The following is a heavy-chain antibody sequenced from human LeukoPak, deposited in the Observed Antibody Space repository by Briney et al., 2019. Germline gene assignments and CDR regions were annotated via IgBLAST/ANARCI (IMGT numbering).Heavy chain of an antibody. D-gene: IGHD4-17*01. CDR3: ARDRHGDYGVDY. CDR2: CCPSGNP. CDR1: GYSISSSS. J-gene: IGHJ4*02. Sequence: SETLSLTCTVSGYSISSSSWSWIRQPAGKGLEWIGRCCPSGNPNYNPSLKSRVTMSVDTSKSHFSLKMYSVTAADTAVYYCARDRHGDYGVDYWGRGTLVTVSP. V-gene: IGHV4-4*07.